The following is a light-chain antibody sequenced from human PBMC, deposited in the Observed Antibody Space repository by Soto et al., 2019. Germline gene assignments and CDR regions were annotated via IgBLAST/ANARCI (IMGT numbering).Light chain of an antibody. J-gene: IGLJ2*01. Sequence: QSALTQPRSVSGSPGQSVTISCTGTSSDVGGYNFVSWHQQRPGKAPKLIISDVDKRPSGVPDRFSGSKSGNTASLTISGLQAEDEADYYWCSYAGSYTVFFGGGTKLTVL. CDR3: CSYAGSYTVF. CDR2: DVD. CDR1: SSDVGGYNF. V-gene: IGLV2-11*01.